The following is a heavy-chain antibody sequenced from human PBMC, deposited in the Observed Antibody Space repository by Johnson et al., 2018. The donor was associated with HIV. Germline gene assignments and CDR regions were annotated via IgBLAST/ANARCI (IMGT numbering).Heavy chain of an antibody. CDR1: GITFSRYG. J-gene: IGHJ3*02. Sequence: QVQLVESGGGVVQPGRSLRLSCAAFGITFSRYGMHWVRQAPGMGLEWVAVISYDGSNKYYADSVKGRVTISRDNSKNTLYLQMNSLRAEDTAMYYCAKSGLFVLVVYAPDVFDIWGQGTMVTVSS. CDR2: ISYDGSNK. CDR3: AKSGLFVLVVYAPDVFDI. D-gene: IGHD2-8*02. V-gene: IGHV3-30*18.